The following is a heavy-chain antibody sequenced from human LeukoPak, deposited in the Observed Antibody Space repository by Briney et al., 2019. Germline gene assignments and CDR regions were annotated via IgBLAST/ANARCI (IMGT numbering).Heavy chain of an antibody. CDR3: AKDIPGSSGYYSLFDY. V-gene: IGHV3-23*01. D-gene: IGHD3-22*01. CDR2: ISSTGAST. CDR1: GFTFSDYY. Sequence: PGGSLRLSCAASGFTFSDYYMSWIRQAPGKGLEWVSSISSTGASTYYADSVKGRFTISRDNSKNTLFLQINSLRDEDTAVYYCAKDIPGSSGYYSLFDYWGQGTLVTVSS. J-gene: IGHJ4*02.